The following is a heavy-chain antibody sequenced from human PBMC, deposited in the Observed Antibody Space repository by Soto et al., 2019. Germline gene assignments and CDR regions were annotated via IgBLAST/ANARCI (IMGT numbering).Heavy chain of an antibody. Sequence: PGGSLQISCKGSGYSFTSYWIGCVRQMPGKGLECMGFIYPGDSDTTYSQSFQGHVTISADKYSRTAYLQWSSLKASDTAMYYCARVDSSGCSEYWGEGTLVTVSS. V-gene: IGHV5-51*01. J-gene: IGHJ4*02. D-gene: IGHD6-25*01. CDR2: IYPGDSDT. CDR1: GYSFTSYW. CDR3: ARVDSSGCSEY.